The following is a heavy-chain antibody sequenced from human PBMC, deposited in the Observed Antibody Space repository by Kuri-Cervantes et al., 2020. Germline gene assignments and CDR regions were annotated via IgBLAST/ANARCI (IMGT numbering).Heavy chain of an antibody. J-gene: IGHJ4*02. Sequence: GESLKISCAASGFTFSSYWMHWVRQAPGKGLVWVSRINSDGSGTSYADSVKGRFTISRDNAKNSLYLQMNSLRAEDTAVYYCARGSATVSTTNDYWGQGTLVTVSS. V-gene: IGHV3-74*01. D-gene: IGHD2-15*01. CDR3: ARGSATVSTTNDY. CDR2: INSDGSGT. CDR1: GFTFSSYW.